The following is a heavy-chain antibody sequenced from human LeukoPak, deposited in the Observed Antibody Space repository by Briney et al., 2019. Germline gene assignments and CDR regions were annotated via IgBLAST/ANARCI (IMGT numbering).Heavy chain of an antibody. CDR1: GYTFTGYY. J-gene: IGHJ4*02. V-gene: IGHV1-2*04. CDR2: INPNSGGT. CDR3: ARDGIGDHFWSLFDY. Sequence: ASVKVSCKASGYTFTGYYMHWVRQAPGQGLEWMGWINPNSGGTNYAQKFQGWVTMTRDTSISTAYMEVRSLRSDDTAVYYCARDGIGDHFWSLFDYWGQGTLVTVSS. D-gene: IGHD3-3*02.